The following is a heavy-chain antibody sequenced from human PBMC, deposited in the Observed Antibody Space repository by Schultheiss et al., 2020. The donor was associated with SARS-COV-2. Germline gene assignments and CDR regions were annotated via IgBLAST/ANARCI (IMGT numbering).Heavy chain of an antibody. D-gene: IGHD3-9*01. CDR3: ARWNYDILTGYPRSYYYYYGMDV. CDR1: GYTFTGYY. J-gene: IGHJ6*02. CDR2: INPNSGNT. V-gene: IGHV1-8*02. Sequence: ASVKVSCKASGYTFTGYYMHWVRQAPGQGLEWMGWINPNSGNTGYAQKFQGRVTMTRNTSISTAYMELSSLRSEDTAVYYCARWNYDILTGYPRSYYYYYGMDVWGQGTTVTVSS.